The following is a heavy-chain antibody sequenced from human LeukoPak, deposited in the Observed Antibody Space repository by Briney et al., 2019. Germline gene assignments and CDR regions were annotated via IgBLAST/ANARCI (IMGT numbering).Heavy chain of an antibody. Sequence: GGSLRLSCAASGFTFSSYWMHWVRQAPGKGLAWVSRINSDGSSTSYADSVKGRFTISRDNAKNTLYLQMNSLRAEDTAVYYCARGGYCSSISCYDLFDYWGQGTLVTVSS. CDR2: INSDGSST. CDR1: GFTFSSYW. J-gene: IGHJ4*02. D-gene: IGHD2-2*01. V-gene: IGHV3-74*01. CDR3: ARGGYCSSISCYDLFDY.